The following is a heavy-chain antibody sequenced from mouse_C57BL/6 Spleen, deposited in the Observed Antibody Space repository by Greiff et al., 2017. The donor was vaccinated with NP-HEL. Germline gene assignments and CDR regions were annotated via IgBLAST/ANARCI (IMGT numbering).Heavy chain of an antibody. CDR2: IDPSDSYT. CDR1: GYTFTSYW. D-gene: IGHD2-3*01. Sequence: VQLQQPGAELVMPGASVKLSCKASGYTFTSYWMHWVKQRPGQGLEWIGEIDPSDSYTNYNQKFKGKSTLTVDKSSSTAYMQLSSLTSEDSAVYYCASGSDGYYYFDYWGQGTTLTVSS. J-gene: IGHJ2*01. CDR3: ASGSDGYYYFDY. V-gene: IGHV1-69*01.